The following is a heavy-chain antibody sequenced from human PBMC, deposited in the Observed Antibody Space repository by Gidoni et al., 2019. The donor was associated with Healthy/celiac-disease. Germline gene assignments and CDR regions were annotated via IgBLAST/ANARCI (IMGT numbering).Heavy chain of an antibody. CDR2: LSYDGSSK. J-gene: IGHJ4*02. V-gene: IGHV3-30*18. CDR1: GLTFRRYG. Sequence: AQLVQPGGGAVHPGRSLRPSCAASGLTFRRYGMHWVHHAPGKGVEWVAVLSYDGSSKGYADSGKGRLTISRDNSKNTLYLQMNSLRAEDTAVYYCANLYYYDSSGYYINYWGQGTLVTVSS. D-gene: IGHD3-22*01. CDR3: ANLYYYDSSGYYINY.